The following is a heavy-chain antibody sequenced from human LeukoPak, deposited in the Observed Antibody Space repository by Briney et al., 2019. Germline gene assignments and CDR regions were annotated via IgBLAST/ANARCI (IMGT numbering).Heavy chain of an antibody. CDR3: ARDIAVALSSEY. V-gene: IGHV3-11*04. CDR2: ISSSGSTI. CDR1: GFTFSDYY. D-gene: IGHD6-19*01. Sequence: GGPLRLSCAASGFTFSDYYMSWIRQAPGKGLEWVSYISSSGSTIYYADSVKGRFTISRDNAKNSLYLQMNSLRAEDTAVYYCARDIAVALSSEYWGQGTLVTVSS. J-gene: IGHJ4*02.